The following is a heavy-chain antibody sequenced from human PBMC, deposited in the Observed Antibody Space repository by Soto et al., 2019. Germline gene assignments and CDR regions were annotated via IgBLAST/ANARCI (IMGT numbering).Heavy chain of an antibody. V-gene: IGHV3-30-3*01. CDR2: ISYDGTNK. CDR1: GFTFSSYA. J-gene: IGHJ4*02. D-gene: IGHD1-20*01. CDR3: SRDSRPEVTVKFDY. Sequence: QVQLVESGGGVVQPGRSLRLSCAASGFTFSSYAMHWVRQAPGKGLEWVAVISYDGTNKYYADSVKGRFTISRDNSKNTLYLQMNSLRPEDMAVFYCSRDSRPEVTVKFDYWGQGTLVTVSS.